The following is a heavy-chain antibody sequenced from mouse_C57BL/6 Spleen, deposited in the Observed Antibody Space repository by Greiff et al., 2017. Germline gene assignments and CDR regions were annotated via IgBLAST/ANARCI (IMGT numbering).Heavy chain of an antibody. CDR2: IWGVGST. J-gene: IGHJ3*01. CDR1: WFSLTSYG. Sequence: VKLVESGPGLVAPSQSLSITCTVSWFSLTSYGVDWVRQSPGKGLEWLGVIWGVGSTNYNSALKSRMSISKDNSKSQVFLKMNSLQTDDTAMYYCASRGDYDYDGFAYWGQGTLVTVSA. V-gene: IGHV2-6*01. D-gene: IGHD2-4*01. CDR3: ASRGDYDYDGFAY.